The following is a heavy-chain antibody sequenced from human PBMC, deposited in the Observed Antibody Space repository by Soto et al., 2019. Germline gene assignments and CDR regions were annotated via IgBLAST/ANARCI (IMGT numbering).Heavy chain of an antibody. CDR1: GYSFTSYW. J-gene: IGHJ4*02. V-gene: IGHV5-51*01. Sequence: VQSLKISGKGSGYSFTSYWIGWVRRMPGKGLEWMGFIYPGDSDTRYSPSFQGQVIISADKSISTAYLQWSSLKAPDTIMYYCARPYYHDGSGYEGWSPDYRGQGTLVTVSS. CDR2: IYPGDSDT. D-gene: IGHD3-22*01. CDR3: ARPYYHDGSGYEGWSPDY.